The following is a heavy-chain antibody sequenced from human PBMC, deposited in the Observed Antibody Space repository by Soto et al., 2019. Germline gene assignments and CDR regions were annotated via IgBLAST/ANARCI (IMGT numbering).Heavy chain of an antibody. Sequence: GGSLRLSCAASGFTFSSYAMSWVRQAPGKGLEWVSAISGSGGSTYYADSVKGRFTISRDNSKSTPYLQMNSLRAEDTAVYYCAKSQFIYCSSTSCLIHNYYGMDVWGQGTTVTVSS. CDR3: AKSQFIYCSSTSCLIHNYYGMDV. CDR2: ISGSGGST. CDR1: GFTFSSYA. J-gene: IGHJ6*02. V-gene: IGHV3-23*01. D-gene: IGHD2-2*01.